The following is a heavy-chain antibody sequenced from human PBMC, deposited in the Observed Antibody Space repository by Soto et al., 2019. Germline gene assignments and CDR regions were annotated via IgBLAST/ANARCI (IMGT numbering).Heavy chain of an antibody. CDR2: ISYDGSNK. CDR1: GFTFSSYG. V-gene: IGHV3-30*18. D-gene: IGHD5-18*01. CDR3: AKGYSYGYLYYMDV. Sequence: GGSLRLSCAASGFTFSSYGMHWVRQAPGKGLEWVAVISYDGSNKYYADSVKGRFTISRDNSKNTLYLQMNSLRAEDTAVYYCAKGYSYGYLYYMDVWGKGTTVTVSS. J-gene: IGHJ6*03.